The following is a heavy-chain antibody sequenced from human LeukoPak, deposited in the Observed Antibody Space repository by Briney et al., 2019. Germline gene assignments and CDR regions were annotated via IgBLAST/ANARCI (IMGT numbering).Heavy chain of an antibody. CDR1: GFTFSTYSMN. CDR2: IYSSGNT. J-gene: IGHJ4*02. V-gene: IGHV4-59*04. D-gene: IGHD5-12*01. CDR3: AKSNGYGLIDY. Sequence: SGGSLRLSCAASGFTFSTYSMNWVRQSPGKGLEWIGNIYSSGNTYYNASLKSRVTMYIDTSKNQFFLKLSSVTAADTAMYYCAKSNGYGLIDYWGQGTLVTVSS.